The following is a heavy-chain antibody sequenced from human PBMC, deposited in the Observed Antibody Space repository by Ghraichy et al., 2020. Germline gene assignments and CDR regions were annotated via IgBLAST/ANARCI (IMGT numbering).Heavy chain of an antibody. J-gene: IGHJ4*02. CDR3: ANSLAWYSSSWYYFDY. V-gene: IGHV3-23*01. Sequence: GESLNISCAASGFTFSSYAMSWVRQAPGKGLEWVSAISGSGGSTYYADSVKGRFTISRDNSKNTLYLQMNSLRAEDTAVYYCANSLAWYSSSWYYFDYWGQGTLVTVSS. CDR1: GFTFSSYA. CDR2: ISGSGGST. D-gene: IGHD6-13*01.